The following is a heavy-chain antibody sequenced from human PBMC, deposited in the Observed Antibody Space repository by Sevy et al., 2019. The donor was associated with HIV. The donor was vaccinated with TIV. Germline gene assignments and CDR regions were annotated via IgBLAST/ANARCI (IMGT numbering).Heavy chain of an antibody. D-gene: IGHD6-6*01. V-gene: IGHV3-33*01. CDR2: IWYDGSNK. Sequence: GGSLRLSCAASGFSFRSYGMHWVRQAPGKGLEWVAVIWYDGSNKYYADSVKGRFTISRDNSKNTLYLQMNSLRAEDTAVYYCARAPYSGSSAKNYYFDYWGQGTLVTVSS. CDR3: ARAPYSGSSAKNYYFDY. J-gene: IGHJ4*02. CDR1: GFSFRSYG.